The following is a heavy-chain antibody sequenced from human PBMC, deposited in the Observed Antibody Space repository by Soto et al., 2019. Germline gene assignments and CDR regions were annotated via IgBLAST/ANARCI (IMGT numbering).Heavy chain of an antibody. J-gene: IGHJ4*02. CDR3: AKDPYYDSSGYSYYFDY. Sequence: LSCAASGFTFDDYAMHWVRQAPGKGLEWVSGISWNSGSIGYADSVKGRFTISRDNAKNSLYLQMNSLRAEDTALYYCAKDPYYDSSGYSYYFDYWGQGTLVTVSS. CDR1: GFTFDDYA. D-gene: IGHD3-22*01. V-gene: IGHV3-9*01. CDR2: ISWNSGSI.